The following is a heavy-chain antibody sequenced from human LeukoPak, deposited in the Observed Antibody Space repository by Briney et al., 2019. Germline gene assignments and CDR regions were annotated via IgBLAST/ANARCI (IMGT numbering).Heavy chain of an antibody. V-gene: IGHV3-30*18. D-gene: IGHD3-22*01. CDR2: ISYDGSNK. CDR3: AKDAYSSGSYYQRHDAFDI. J-gene: IGHJ3*02. Sequence: PGRSLRLSCAASGFTFSSYGMHWVRQAPGKGLEWVAVISYDGSNKYYADSVKGRFTISRDNSKNTLYLQMNSLRAEDTAVYYCAKDAYSSGSYYQRHDAFDIWGQGTMVTVSS. CDR1: GFTFSSYG.